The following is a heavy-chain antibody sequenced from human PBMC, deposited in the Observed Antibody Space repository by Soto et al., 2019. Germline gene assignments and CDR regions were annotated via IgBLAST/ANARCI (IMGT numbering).Heavy chain of an antibody. CDR2: IYYSGST. V-gene: IGHV4-30-4*01. Sequence: SETLSLTCTVSGGSISSGDYYWSWIRQPPGKGLEWIGYIYYSGSTYYNPSLKSRVTISVDTSKNQFSLKLSSVTAADTAVYYCARDGTNYYYYGMDVWGQGTTVTVSS. D-gene: IGHD1-1*01. CDR3: ARDGTNYYYYGMDV. CDR1: GGSISSGDYY. J-gene: IGHJ6*02.